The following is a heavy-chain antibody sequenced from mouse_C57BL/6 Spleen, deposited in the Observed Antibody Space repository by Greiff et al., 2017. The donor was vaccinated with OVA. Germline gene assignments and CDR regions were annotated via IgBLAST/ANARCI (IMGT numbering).Heavy chain of an antibody. J-gene: IGHJ4*01. Sequence: QVQLQQPGAELVMPGASVKLSCKASGYTFTSYWMHWVKQRPGQGLEWLGEIDPSDSYTNYNQKFKGKSTLTVDKSSSTAYMQLSSLTSEDSAVYYCARKPITTVYAMDYWGQGTSVTVSS. CDR3: ARKPITTVYAMDY. V-gene: IGHV1-69*01. CDR1: GYTFTSYW. D-gene: IGHD1-1*01. CDR2: IDPSDSYT.